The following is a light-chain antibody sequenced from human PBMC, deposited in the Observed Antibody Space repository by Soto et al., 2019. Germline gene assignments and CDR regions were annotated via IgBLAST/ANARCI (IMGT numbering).Light chain of an antibody. J-gene: IGLJ2*01. Sequence: QSVLPQPPSMSGAPGQRVTISCTGSSSNIGAGYDVHWYQQLPGTAPKLLIYGNSNRPSGVPDRFSGSKSGTSASLAITGLQAEDEADYYCQSYDSSLSGSVVFGGGTKLTVL. CDR2: GNS. V-gene: IGLV1-40*01. CDR1: SSNIGAGYD. CDR3: QSYDSSLSGSVV.